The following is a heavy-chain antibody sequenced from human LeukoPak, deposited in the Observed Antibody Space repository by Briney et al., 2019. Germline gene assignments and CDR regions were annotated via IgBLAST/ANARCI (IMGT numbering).Heavy chain of an antibody. D-gene: IGHD6-25*01. V-gene: IGHV4-39*07. CDR2: IYDSGST. CDR3: ARGSRRFDP. CDR1: GVSMSSSPYY. J-gene: IGHJ5*02. Sequence: SETLSLTCTVSGVSMSSSPYYWGWIRQPPGKGLEWIGTIYDSGSTNYNPSLKSRVTISVDTSKNQFSLKLSSVTAADTAVYYCARGSRRFDPWGQGTLVTVSS.